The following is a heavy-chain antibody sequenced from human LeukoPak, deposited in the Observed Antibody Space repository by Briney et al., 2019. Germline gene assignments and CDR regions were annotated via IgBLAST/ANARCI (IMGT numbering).Heavy chain of an antibody. D-gene: IGHD7-27*01. V-gene: IGHV4-59*01. CDR3: VRDLDWGASDI. J-gene: IGHJ3*02. Sequence: SETLSLTCTVSGGSINSYYWTWIRQPPGKGLEWIGHIWYTGSTNYNPSLKTRVSISKDTSKNQFSLKLSAVTAADTAVYYCVRDLDWGASDIWGQGKMVTVSS. CDR1: GGSINSYY. CDR2: IWYTGST.